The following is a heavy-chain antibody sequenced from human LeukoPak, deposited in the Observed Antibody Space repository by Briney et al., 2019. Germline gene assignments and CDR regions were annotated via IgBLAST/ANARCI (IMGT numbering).Heavy chain of an antibody. J-gene: IGHJ4*02. V-gene: IGHV1-69*04. CDR3: ARDKYSGYGNLDY. CDR2: IIPILGIA. CDR1: GGTFSSYA. Sequence: ASVKVSRKASGGTFSSYAISWVRQAPGQGLEWMGRIIPILGIANYAQKFQGRVTITADKSTSTAYMELSSLRSEDTAVYYCARDKYSGYGNLDYWGQGTLVTVSS. D-gene: IGHD5-12*01.